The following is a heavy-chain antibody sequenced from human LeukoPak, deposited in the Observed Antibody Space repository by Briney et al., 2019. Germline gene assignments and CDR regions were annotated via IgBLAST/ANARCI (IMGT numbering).Heavy chain of an antibody. D-gene: IGHD3-9*01. CDR2: ISYDGSNK. V-gene: IGHV3-30-3*01. J-gene: IGHJ4*02. Sequence: GRSLRLSCAASGFTFSSYAMHWVRQAPGKGLEWVAVISYDGSNKYYADSVKGRFTISRDNSKNTLYLQMNSLRAEDTAVYYCVQPPEYDILTGDHFDYWGQGTLVTVSS. CDR1: GFTFSSYA. CDR3: VQPPEYDILTGDHFDY.